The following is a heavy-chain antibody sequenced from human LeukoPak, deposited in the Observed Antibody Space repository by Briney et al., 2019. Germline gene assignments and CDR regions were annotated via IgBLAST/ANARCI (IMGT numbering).Heavy chain of an antibody. J-gene: IGHJ4*02. CDR3: ARGPNYYDSSGYYYVPEDY. D-gene: IGHD3-22*01. Sequence: PGRSLRLSCAASGFTFSSYAMHWVRQAPGKGLEWVAVISYDGSNKYYADSVKGRFTISRDNSKNTLYLQMNSLRAEDTAVYYCARGPNYYDSSGYYYVPEDYWGQGTLVTVSS. V-gene: IGHV3-30-3*01. CDR2: ISYDGSNK. CDR1: GFTFSSYA.